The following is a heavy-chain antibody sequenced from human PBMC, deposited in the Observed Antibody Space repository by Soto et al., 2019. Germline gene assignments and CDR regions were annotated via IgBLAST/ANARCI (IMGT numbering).Heavy chain of an antibody. CDR3: AAVRPSGYYYFDY. D-gene: IGHD3-22*01. Sequence: SVKVSCKASGLTFTSSAVQWVRQARGQRLEWIGWIVVGSGNTNYAQKFQERVTITRDMSTSTAYMELSSLRSEDTAVYYCAAVRPSGYYYFDYWGQGTLVTVSS. V-gene: IGHV1-58*01. CDR1: GLTFTSSA. J-gene: IGHJ4*02. CDR2: IVVGSGNT.